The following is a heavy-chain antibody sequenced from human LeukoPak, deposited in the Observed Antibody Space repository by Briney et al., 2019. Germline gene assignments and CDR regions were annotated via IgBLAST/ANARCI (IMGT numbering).Heavy chain of an antibody. CDR3: ARVRWGNYYYYHGMDV. V-gene: IGHV1-69*02. J-gene: IGHJ6*02. D-gene: IGHD7-27*01. CDR2: IIPILGIA. Sequence: GSSVKVSCKASGGTFSSYTISWVRQAPGQGLEWMGRIIPILGIANYAQKFQGRVTITADKSTSTAYMELSSLRSEDTAVYYCARVRWGNYYYYHGMDVWGQGTTVTVSS. CDR1: GGTFSSYT.